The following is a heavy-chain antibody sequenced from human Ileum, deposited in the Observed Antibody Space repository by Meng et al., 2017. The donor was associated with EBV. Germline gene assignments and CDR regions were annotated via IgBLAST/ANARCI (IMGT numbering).Heavy chain of an antibody. CDR1: GGSFSDYY. Sequence: QVQVQQWGAGLLKPSEXLSLTCGVYGGSFSDYYWDWIRQPPGEGLEWIGRIHHGGGTMYNPSLQSRVSISVDTSKNHFSVKLTSVTAADTAVYFCRHSHCDGAGCSDCWGQGTLVTVSS. J-gene: IGHJ4*02. CDR2: IHHGGGT. CDR3: RHSHCDGAGCSDC. V-gene: IGHV4-34*01. D-gene: IGHD2-15*01.